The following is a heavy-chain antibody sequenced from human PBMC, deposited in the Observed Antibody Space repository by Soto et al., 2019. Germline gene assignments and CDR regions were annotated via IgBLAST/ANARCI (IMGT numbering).Heavy chain of an antibody. CDR1: GYTFTNYG. CDR2: INPSGGST. J-gene: IGHJ4*02. Sequence: ASVKVSCKASGYTFTNYGITWVRQAPGQGLEWMGIINPSGGSTRYAQKFQGRVTMTRDTSTSTVYMELSSLRSEDTAVYYCARGAVATISYPVDYWGQGTLVTVSS. V-gene: IGHV1-46*03. CDR3: ARGAVATISYPVDY. D-gene: IGHD5-12*01.